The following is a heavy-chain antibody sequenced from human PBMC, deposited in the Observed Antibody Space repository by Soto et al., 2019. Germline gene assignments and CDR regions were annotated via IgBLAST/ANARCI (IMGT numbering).Heavy chain of an antibody. Sequence: GGSLRLSCAASGFTFSSYSMNWVRQAPGKGLEWVSSISSSSSYIYYADSVKGRFTISRDNAKNSLYLQMNSLRAEDTAVYYCARRRGYSYGIDYWGQGTLVTVSS. CDR3: ARRRGYSYGIDY. V-gene: IGHV3-21*01. J-gene: IGHJ4*02. CDR2: ISSSSSYI. CDR1: GFTFSSYS. D-gene: IGHD5-18*01.